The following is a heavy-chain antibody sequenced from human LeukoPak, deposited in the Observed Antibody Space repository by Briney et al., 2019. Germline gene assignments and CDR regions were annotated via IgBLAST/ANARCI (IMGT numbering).Heavy chain of an antibody. D-gene: IGHD3-22*01. CDR2: IYYDGST. CDR1: GGSISTSSYY. Sequence: SETLALTCTVSGGSISTSSYYWGWIRQPPGKGLEWIGSIYYDGSTNYNPSLKSRVTIAVDTSKNQFSLKLSSVTAPDTAVYYCARESGGITTIEWFDPWGQGTLVTVSS. CDR3: ARESGGITTIEWFDP. V-gene: IGHV4-39*07. J-gene: IGHJ5*02.